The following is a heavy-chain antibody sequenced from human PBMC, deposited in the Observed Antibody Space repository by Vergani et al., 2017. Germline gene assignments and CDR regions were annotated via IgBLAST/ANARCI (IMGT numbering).Heavy chain of an antibody. CDR3: ATIGYRRWGYYFDY. J-gene: IGHJ4*02. D-gene: IGHD2-2*02. V-gene: IGHV4-4*03. CDR1: GYSISSNNC. Sequence: QVQLQESGPGLVKPPGTLSLTCAVSGYSISSNNCWTWVRQPTGKGLEWIGEICHTEDTKYSPSLKSRVTVSVDESRNLFSLRLNSVTAADTAVYYCATIGYRRWGYYFDYWGQGILVTVSS. CDR2: ICHTEDT.